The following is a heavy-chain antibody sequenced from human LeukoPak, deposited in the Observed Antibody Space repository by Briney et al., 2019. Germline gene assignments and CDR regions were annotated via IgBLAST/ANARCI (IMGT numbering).Heavy chain of an antibody. Sequence: PSETLSLTCTVSGGSISSYYWSWIRQPPGKGLEWIGYIYYSGSTNYNPSLKSRVTISVDTSKNQFSLKLSSVTAADTAVYYCARGAYDFWSGYYEKVFDYWGQGTLVTVSS. CDR3: ARGAYDFWSGYYEKVFDY. V-gene: IGHV4-59*01. D-gene: IGHD3-3*01. J-gene: IGHJ4*02. CDR2: IYYSGST. CDR1: GGSISSYY.